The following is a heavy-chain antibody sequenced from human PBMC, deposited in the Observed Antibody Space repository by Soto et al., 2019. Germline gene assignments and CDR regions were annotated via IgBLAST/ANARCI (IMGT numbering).Heavy chain of an antibody. V-gene: IGHV4-61*01. Sequence: TSETLSLTCTVSGGSVSSGSYYWSWIRQPPGKGLEWIGYIYYSGSTNYNPSLKSRVTISVDTSKNQFSLKLSSVTAADTAVYYCASYPYYDFWSGPTIEGPGYYYYGMDVWGQGTTVTVSS. CDR1: GGSVSSGSYY. J-gene: IGHJ6*02. CDR3: ASYPYYDFWSGPTIEGPGYYYYGMDV. CDR2: IYYSGST. D-gene: IGHD3-3*01.